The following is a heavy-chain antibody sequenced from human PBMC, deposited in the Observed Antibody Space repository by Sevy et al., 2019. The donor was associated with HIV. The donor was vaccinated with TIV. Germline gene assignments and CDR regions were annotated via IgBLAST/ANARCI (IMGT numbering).Heavy chain of an antibody. CDR2: IFSGGNT. J-gene: IGHJ2*01. Sequence: EGSLRLSCAASGFTVSGNYMSWVRQAPGKGLEWVSGIFSGGNTHFADSVKGRFTISRDNSKNTLSLQMNSLSAEDTAVYYCARAVEDYSDSSAWDWYFDLWGRGTLVTVSS. D-gene: IGHD3-22*01. CDR3: ARAVEDYSDSSAWDWYFDL. CDR1: GFTVSGNY. V-gene: IGHV3-66*01.